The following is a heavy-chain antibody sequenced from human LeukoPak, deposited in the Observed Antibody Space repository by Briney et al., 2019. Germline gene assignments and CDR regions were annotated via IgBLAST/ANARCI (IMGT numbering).Heavy chain of an antibody. CDR3: ASARRDGYNPYYYYGMDV. J-gene: IGHJ6*02. CDR1: GGSISSGGYS. V-gene: IGHV4-30-2*01. CDR2: IYHSGST. Sequence: SETLSLTCAVSGGSISSGGYSWSWIRQPPGKGLEWIGYIYHSGSTYYNPSLKSRVTISVDRPKNQFSLKLSSVTAADTAVYYCASARRDGYNPYYYYGMDVWGQGTTVTVSS. D-gene: IGHD5-24*01.